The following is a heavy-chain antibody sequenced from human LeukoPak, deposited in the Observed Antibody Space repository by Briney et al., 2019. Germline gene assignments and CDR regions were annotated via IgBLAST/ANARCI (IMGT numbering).Heavy chain of an antibody. D-gene: IGHD3-9*01. J-gene: IGHJ5*02. CDR3: ARVRYDILTGARWFDP. CDR1: GYTFTGYY. Sequence: ASVKVSCKASGYTFTGYYMHWVRQAPGQGLEWMGWIYPNSGGTNYEQKFQGRVTMTRDSSISTAYMELSRLRSDDTAVYYCARVRYDILTGARWFDPWGQGTLVTVSS. CDR2: IYPNSGGT. V-gene: IGHV1-2*02.